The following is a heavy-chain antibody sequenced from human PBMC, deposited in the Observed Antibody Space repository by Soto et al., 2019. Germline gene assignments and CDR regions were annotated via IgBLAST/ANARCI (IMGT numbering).Heavy chain of an antibody. CDR1: GGSISTSSYY. CDR2: IYYSGST. J-gene: IGHJ6*02. V-gene: IGHV4-39*01. D-gene: IGHD3-10*01. CDR3: ARHGSPGYYDYYGIAV. Sequence: QLQLQESGPGLVKPSETLSLTCTVSGGSISTSSYYWGWIRQPPGKVLEWIGSIYYSGSTYYNPSIKTQLTISVDTSRNSFSLMLSSVTAAATAVYYCARHGSPGYYDYYGIAVWGQGTTVTVSS.